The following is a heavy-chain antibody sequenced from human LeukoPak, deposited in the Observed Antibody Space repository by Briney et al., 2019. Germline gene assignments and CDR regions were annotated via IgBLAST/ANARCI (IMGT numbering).Heavy chain of an antibody. D-gene: IGHD3-10*01. CDR1: GFTFSSYG. CDR3: AKGSGPPQGLLWFGESEPGGFDY. V-gene: IGHV3-23*01. Sequence: PGGFLRLSCAASGFTFSSYGMSWVRQAPGKGLEWVSAISGSGGSTYYADSVKGRFTISRDNSKNTLYLQMNSLRAEDTAVYYCAKGSGPPQGLLWFGESEPGGFDYWGQGTLVTVSS. CDR2: ISGSGGST. J-gene: IGHJ4*02.